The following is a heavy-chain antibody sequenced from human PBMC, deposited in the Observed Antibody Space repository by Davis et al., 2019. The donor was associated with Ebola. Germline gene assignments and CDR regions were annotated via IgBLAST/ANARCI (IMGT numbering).Heavy chain of an antibody. V-gene: IGHV3-48*04. D-gene: IGHD6-6*01. CDR1: GFTFSSYS. J-gene: IGHJ4*02. CDR3: ARESPVRAARPASPY. CDR2: ISGGGRTI. Sequence: GGSLRLSCAASGFTFSSYSMNWVRQAPGKGLEWVSYISGGGRTIYYADSVKGRFTISRDNAKNSLYLQMNSLRAEDTAVYYCARESPVRAARPASPYWGQGTLVTVSS.